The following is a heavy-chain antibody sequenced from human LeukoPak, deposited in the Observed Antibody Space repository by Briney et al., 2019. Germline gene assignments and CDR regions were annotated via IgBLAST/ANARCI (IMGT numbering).Heavy chain of an antibody. J-gene: IGHJ4*02. CDR1: GFIFSNYW. Sequence: GGSLRLSCAGSGFIFSNYWVHWVRQAPGKELVWVARIDVVGTRTDYADSVRGRFTISRDNAKNTIYLQMNSLTADDTAVYYCVRSMSSRNDFWGQGTVVSVSS. CDR3: VRSMSSRNDF. D-gene: IGHD6-13*01. V-gene: IGHV3-74*01. CDR2: IDVVGTRT.